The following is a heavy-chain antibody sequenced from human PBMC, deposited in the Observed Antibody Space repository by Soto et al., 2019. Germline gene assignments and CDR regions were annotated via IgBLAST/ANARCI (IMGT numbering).Heavy chain of an antibody. D-gene: IGHD3-22*01. Sequence: SETLSLTCTVSGGSVISGSYYWSWIRQPPGKGLEWIGYIYYSGSTNYNPSLKSRVTISVDTSKNQFSLKLSSVTAADTAVYYCARDSPYYYDSSGYYRYFDYWGQGTLVTVSS. CDR1: GGSVISGSYY. J-gene: IGHJ4*02. V-gene: IGHV4-61*01. CDR3: ARDSPYYYDSSGYYRYFDY. CDR2: IYYSGST.